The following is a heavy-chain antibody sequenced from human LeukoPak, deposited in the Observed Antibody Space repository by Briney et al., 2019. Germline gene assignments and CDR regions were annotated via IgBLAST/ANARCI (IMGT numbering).Heavy chain of an antibody. CDR1: GFTFSSYA. CDR3: FRSPGDY. Sequence: PGGSLRLSCAASGFTFSSYAMSWVRQAPGKGLEWVSGISGSGGNTYYADSVKGRFTISRDNAKNTLYLQMNSLRAEDTAVYYCFRSPGDYWGQGALVTVSS. V-gene: IGHV3-23*01. J-gene: IGHJ4*02. CDR2: ISGSGGNT.